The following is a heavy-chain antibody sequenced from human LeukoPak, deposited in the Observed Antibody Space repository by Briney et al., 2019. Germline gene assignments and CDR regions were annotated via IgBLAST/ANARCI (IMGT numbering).Heavy chain of an antibody. CDR2: ISDDGNNK. Sequence: PGRSLRLSCAASGCTFSTYAIHWVRQVPGKGLEWVAVISDDGNNKYYPDSVKGRFTISRDNSKNTLYLQMNSLRPGDTAVYYCARDIRTTYFDYWGQGTLVTVSS. V-gene: IGHV3-30-3*01. D-gene: IGHD1-7*01. J-gene: IGHJ4*02. CDR3: ARDIRTTYFDY. CDR1: GCTFSTYA.